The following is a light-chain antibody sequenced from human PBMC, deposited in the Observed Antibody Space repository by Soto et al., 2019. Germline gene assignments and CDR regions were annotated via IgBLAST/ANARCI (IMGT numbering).Light chain of an antibody. CDR3: QQYNNWPLT. CDR1: QSVSSN. J-gene: IGKJ4*01. Sequence: EIVMTQSPATLSVSPGERATLSCRASQSVSSNLAWYQQKPGQAPRLLIYGAYTRATGIPARFSGSGSGTEFTLTISSLQSEDFAVYYCQQYNNWPLTFGGGTKV. CDR2: GAY. V-gene: IGKV3-15*01.